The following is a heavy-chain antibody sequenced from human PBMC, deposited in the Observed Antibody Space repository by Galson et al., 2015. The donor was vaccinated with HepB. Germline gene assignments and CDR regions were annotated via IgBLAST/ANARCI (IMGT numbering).Heavy chain of an antibody. V-gene: IGHV5-10-1*01. D-gene: IGHD3-10*01. CDR3: ARAYGSGAGDY. CDR1: GYSFTTYW. CDR2: IDPRDSYI. J-gene: IGHJ4*02. Sequence: QSGAEVKKPGESLRISWKGSGYSFTTYWIIWVRQMPGKGLEWMGRIDPRDSYINYSPSSEGHVTISTDKSISIAYVQWSSLKAADTAMYYCARAYGSGAGDYWGQGTLLTVSS.